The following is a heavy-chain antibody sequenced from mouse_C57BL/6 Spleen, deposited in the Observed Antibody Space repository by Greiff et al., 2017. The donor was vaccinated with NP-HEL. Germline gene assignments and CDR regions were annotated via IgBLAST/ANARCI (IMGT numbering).Heavy chain of an antibody. Sequence: QVQLQQPGAELVKPGASVKMSCKASGYTFTSYWITWVKQRPGQGLEWIGDIYPGSGSTNYNEKFKSKATLTVDTSYSTAYMQLSSLTSEDAAVYYCAGYDYGWAFAYWGQGTLVTVSA. V-gene: IGHV1-55*01. J-gene: IGHJ3*01. D-gene: IGHD2-4*01. CDR2: IYPGSGST. CDR3: AGYDYGWAFAY. CDR1: GYTFTSYW.